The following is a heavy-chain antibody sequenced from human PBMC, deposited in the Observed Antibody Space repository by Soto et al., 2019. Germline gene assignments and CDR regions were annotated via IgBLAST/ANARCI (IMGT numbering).Heavy chain of an antibody. CDR1: GGSITSADYY. CDR2: IYYTGST. V-gene: IGHV4-30-4*01. Sequence: SETLSLTCTVSGGSITSADYYWSWVRQPPGKGLEWIAYIYYTGSTYYNPSLKSRVTISVDTSKDQFSLKLSSVTAADTAVYYCARDASGSSTNVWGQGTTVTVSS. D-gene: IGHD1-26*01. J-gene: IGHJ6*02. CDR3: ARDASGSSTNV.